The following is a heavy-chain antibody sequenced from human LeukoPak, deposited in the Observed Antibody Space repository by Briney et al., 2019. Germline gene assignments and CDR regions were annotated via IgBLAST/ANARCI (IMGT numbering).Heavy chain of an antibody. D-gene: IGHD3-9*01. CDR3: ARFHFDAFDY. CDR1: GGSTSGSSYY. Sequence: PSETLSLTCTVSGGSTSGSSYYWGWIRQPPGKGLEWIGSISYSGSTCYKPSLKSRVTISVDTSKNHFSLKVSSVTAADTAVYYCARFHFDAFDYWGQGTLVTVSS. CDR2: ISYSGST. J-gene: IGHJ4*02. V-gene: IGHV4-39*02.